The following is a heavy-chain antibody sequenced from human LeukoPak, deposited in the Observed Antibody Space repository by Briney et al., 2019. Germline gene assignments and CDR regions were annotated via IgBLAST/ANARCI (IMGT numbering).Heavy chain of an antibody. CDR2: ISGGGRTR. V-gene: IGHV3-23*01. CDR1: GFAFNTYA. Sequence: GGSLRLSCAASGFAFNTYAMSWVRQAPGKGLEWVSVISGGGRTRYYADCEKGRCTISRDNSKNTLYLQMNSLRAEDTAVYYCAKERYGGNSEGRYFDFWGQGTLVTVSS. CDR3: AKERYGGNSEGRYFDF. D-gene: IGHD4-23*01. J-gene: IGHJ4*02.